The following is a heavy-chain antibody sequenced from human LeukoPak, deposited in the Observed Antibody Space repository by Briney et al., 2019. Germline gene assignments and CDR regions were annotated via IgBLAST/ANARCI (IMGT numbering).Heavy chain of an antibody. CDR2: ISWNSGRL. CDR1: GFSLDDSA. D-gene: IGHD3-3*01. Sequence: GRSLRLSCAASGFSLDDSAMHWVRQAPGKGLEWVSGISWNSGRLGYADSVKGRFTISRDNANNSLYLQMNSLRPEDMALYYCAKSTYYDIWSGYMDVWGKGTTVTVSS. J-gene: IGHJ6*04. CDR3: AKSTYYDIWSGYMDV. V-gene: IGHV3-9*03.